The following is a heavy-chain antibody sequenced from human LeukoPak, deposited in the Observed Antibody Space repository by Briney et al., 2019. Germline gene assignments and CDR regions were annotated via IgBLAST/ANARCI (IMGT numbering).Heavy chain of an antibody. CDR2: ISYDESNK. CDR1: GFTFSTYP. Sequence: GGSLRLSCAASGFTFSTYPMYWVQQAPGKGLEWVAVISYDESNKYYADSVKGRFTVSRDNSKNTLSLQMNSLRVEDTAVYYCVRVRDSSNWYVFDVWGQGTMVTVSS. V-gene: IGHV3-30*04. CDR3: VRVRDSSNWYVFDV. D-gene: IGHD6-13*01. J-gene: IGHJ3*01.